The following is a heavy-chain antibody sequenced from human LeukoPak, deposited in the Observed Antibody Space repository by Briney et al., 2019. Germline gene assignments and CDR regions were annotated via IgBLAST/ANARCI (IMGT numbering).Heavy chain of an antibody. CDR3: ARGGQYSGSRNYFDY. D-gene: IGHD1-26*01. CDR2: IKQDESEK. J-gene: IGHJ4*02. V-gene: IGHV3-7*01. Sequence: GGSLRLSCAASGFTFSSYWMTWVRQAPGKGLEWVANIKQDESEKYYVDSVKGRFTVSRDNAQNSLYLQMNSLRAEDTAVYYCARGGQYSGSRNYFDYWGQGTLVTVSS. CDR1: GFTFSSYW.